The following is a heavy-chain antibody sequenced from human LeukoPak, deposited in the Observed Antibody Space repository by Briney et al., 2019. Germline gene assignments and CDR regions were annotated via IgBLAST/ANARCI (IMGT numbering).Heavy chain of an antibody. J-gene: IGHJ4*02. CDR3: VKDNPLDY. Sequence: QSGGSLRLSCGASGFTFSNYGMLWVRQAPGKGLDWVAFIRYDGNNKLYADSAKGRFTISRDNSKNTLYLHINSLRAEDTAVYYCVKDNPLDYWGQGTLVIVSS. CDR2: IRYDGNNK. D-gene: IGHD1-14*01. V-gene: IGHV3-30*02. CDR1: GFTFSNYG.